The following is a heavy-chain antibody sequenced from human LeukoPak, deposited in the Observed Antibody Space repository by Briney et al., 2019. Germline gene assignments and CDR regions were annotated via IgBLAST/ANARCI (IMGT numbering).Heavy chain of an antibody. CDR3: ARASPQENIVVVAAAYFDY. D-gene: IGHD2-2*01. CDR2: INHSGST. J-gene: IGHJ4*02. Sequence: PSETLSLTCTVSGGSISSYYWSWIRQPPGKGLEWIGEINHSGSTNYNPSLKSRVTISVDTSKNQFSLKLSSVTAADTAVYYCARASPQENIVVVAAAYFDYWGQGTLVTVSS. CDR1: GGSISSYY. V-gene: IGHV4-34*01.